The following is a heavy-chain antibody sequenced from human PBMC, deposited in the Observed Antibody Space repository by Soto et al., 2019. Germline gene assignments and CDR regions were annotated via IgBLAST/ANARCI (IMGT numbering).Heavy chain of an antibody. V-gene: IGHV4-59*01. CDR1: GGSISSYY. CDR3: ARCLFSYGARFDP. CDR2: IYYSGSI. D-gene: IGHD1-26*01. J-gene: IGHJ5*02. Sequence: SETLSLTCTVSGGSISSYYWSWIRQPPGKGLEWIGYIYYSGSINYNPSLKSRVTISVDTSKNQFSLKLSSVTAADTAVYYCARCLFSYGARFDPWGQGTLVTVSS.